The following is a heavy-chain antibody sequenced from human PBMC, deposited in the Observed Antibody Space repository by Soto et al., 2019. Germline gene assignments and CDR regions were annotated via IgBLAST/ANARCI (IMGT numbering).Heavy chain of an antibody. D-gene: IGHD6-6*01. Sequence: VQLLESGGGLVQPGGSLRLSCAASGFAFSSYAMSWVRQAPGKGLEWVSTISGSAAITYYADSVKGRFTISRDNSKNTLYLQMNSLRVEDTAVYYCANVPARYYVESWGQGTLVTVSS. CDR1: GFAFSSYA. CDR3: ANVPARYYVES. V-gene: IGHV3-23*01. CDR2: ISGSAAIT. J-gene: IGHJ4*02.